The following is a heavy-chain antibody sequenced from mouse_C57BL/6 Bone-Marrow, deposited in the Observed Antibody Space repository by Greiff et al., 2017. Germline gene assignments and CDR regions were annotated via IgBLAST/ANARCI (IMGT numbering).Heavy chain of an antibody. J-gene: IGHJ3*01. CDR3: VRHRGWDAAWCAY. CDR1: GFSFNTYA. D-gene: IGHD4-1*01. Sequence: EVNLVESGGGLVQPKGSLKLSCAASGFSFNTYAMNWVRQAPGKGLEWVARIRSKSNNYATYYADSVKDRFTISRDDSESMLYLQMNNLKTEDTAMYYCVRHRGWDAAWCAYWGQGTLVTVSA. V-gene: IGHV10-1*01. CDR2: IRSKSNNYAT.